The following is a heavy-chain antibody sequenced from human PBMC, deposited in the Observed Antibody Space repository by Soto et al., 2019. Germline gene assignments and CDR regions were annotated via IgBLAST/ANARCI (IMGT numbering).Heavy chain of an antibody. CDR3: ARDPNDSSAYYRNYYSGMDV. Sequence: VESLIISWKAFGCSFATYWIGWVRELPGKGLGRVGIIYPGDFDIRYSPSFDGQVNISADKSISTAYLQWGSLKASDTAMYYCARDPNDSSAYYRNYYSGMDVWGQGTTVTVSS. CDR2: IYPGDFDI. D-gene: IGHD3-22*01. V-gene: IGHV5-51*01. CDR1: GCSFATYW. J-gene: IGHJ6*02.